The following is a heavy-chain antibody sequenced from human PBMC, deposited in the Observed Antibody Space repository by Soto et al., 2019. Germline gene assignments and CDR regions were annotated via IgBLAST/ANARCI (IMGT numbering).Heavy chain of an antibody. Sequence: GGSLRLSCAASGFTFSSYAMSWVRQAPGKGLEWVSAISGSGGSTYYADSVKGRFTISRDNSKNTLYLQMNSLRAEDTAVYYCAKGYCSSTSCPPWGYYYYMDVWGKGTTVTVSS. V-gene: IGHV3-23*01. CDR2: ISGSGGST. CDR3: AKGYCSSTSCPPWGYYYYMDV. J-gene: IGHJ6*03. D-gene: IGHD2-2*01. CDR1: GFTFSSYA.